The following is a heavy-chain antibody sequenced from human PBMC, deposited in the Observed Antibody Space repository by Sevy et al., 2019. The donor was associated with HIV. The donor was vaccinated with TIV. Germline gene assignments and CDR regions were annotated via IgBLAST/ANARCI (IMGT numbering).Heavy chain of an antibody. V-gene: IGHV3-72*01. Sequence: GGSLRLSCAASGFTFSDHYMEWVCQAPGKGLEWVGRTRNKADSYTTEYAASVKGRFTISSDDSKNSLYLQMNSLKTEDTAVYYCATHAGIAAAGRVFDYWGQGSLVTVSS. CDR3: ATHAGIAAAGRVFDY. CDR2: TRNKADSYTT. CDR1: GFTFSDHY. J-gene: IGHJ4*02. D-gene: IGHD6-13*01.